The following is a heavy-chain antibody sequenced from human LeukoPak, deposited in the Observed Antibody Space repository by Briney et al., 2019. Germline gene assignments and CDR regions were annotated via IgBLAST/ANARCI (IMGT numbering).Heavy chain of an antibody. CDR2: IYTSGST. D-gene: IGHD4-11*01. CDR1: GGAINSGGFY. V-gene: IGHV4-61*02. CDR3: ARHSPSYSRIDY. Sequence: PSQTLSLTCTVSGGAINSGGFYWSWIRQPAGKGLEWVGRIYTSGSTSYNPSLKSRVTISMDTSKNQFSLKLTSVTAADTAVYYCARHSPSYSRIDYWGQGTLVTVSS. J-gene: IGHJ4*02.